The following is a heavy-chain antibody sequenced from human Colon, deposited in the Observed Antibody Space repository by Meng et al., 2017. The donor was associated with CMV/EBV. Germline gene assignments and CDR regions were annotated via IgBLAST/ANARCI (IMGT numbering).Heavy chain of an antibody. J-gene: IGHJ6*02. CDR3: AKGVHDYNYYYGMDV. V-gene: IGHV3-48*03. CDR2: ISSSGSTI. D-gene: IGHD3/OR15-3a*01. CDR1: GFTFTSYE. Sequence: GESLKISCAASGFTFTSYEMNWVRQAPGKGLEWVSYISSSGSTIYYADSVKGRFTISRDNTKNSLYLQLNSLRAEDTAVYYCAKGVHDYNYYYGMDVWGQGTTVTVS.